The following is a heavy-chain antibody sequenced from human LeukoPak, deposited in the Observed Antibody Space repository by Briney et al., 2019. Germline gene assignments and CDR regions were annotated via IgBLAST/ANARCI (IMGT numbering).Heavy chain of an antibody. CDR2: IYYSGST. CDR3: ARAPGYSSSWYDY. Sequence: SETLSLTCTASGGSISSYYWSWIRQPPGKGLKWIGYIYYSGSTNYNPSLKSRVTISVDTSKNQFSLKLSSVTAADTAVYYCARAPGYSSSWYDYWGQGTLVTVSS. CDR1: GGSISSYY. J-gene: IGHJ4*02. D-gene: IGHD6-13*01. V-gene: IGHV4-59*01.